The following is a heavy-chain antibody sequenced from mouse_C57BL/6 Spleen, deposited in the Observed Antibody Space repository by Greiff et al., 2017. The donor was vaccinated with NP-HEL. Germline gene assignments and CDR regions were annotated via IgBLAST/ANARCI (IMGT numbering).Heavy chain of an antibody. J-gene: IGHJ3*01. CDR2: IDPSDSET. CDR3: ARSSTTVVPFAY. D-gene: IGHD1-1*01. CDR1: GYTFTSYW. Sequence: QVQLQQPGAELVRPGSSVKLSCKASGYTFTSYWMHWVKQRPIQGLEWIGNIDPSDSETPYNQKFKDKATLTVDKSSSTAYMQLSSLTSEDSAVYYCARSSTTVVPFAYWGQGTLVTVSA. V-gene: IGHV1-52*01.